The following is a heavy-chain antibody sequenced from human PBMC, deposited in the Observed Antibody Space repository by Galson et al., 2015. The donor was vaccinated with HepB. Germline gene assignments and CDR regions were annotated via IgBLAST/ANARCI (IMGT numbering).Heavy chain of an antibody. CDR3: VRSGDFSGYSSR. J-gene: IGHJ4*02. D-gene: IGHD6-13*01. Sequence: SLRLSCAASGFTFSGSAFHWVRQASGRGPEWIGHIRSKATTYAALYVPLLKGRFTISRDDSKNMAYLHMRSLKTDDTAVYYCVRSGDFSGYSSRWGQGTLVTVSS. V-gene: IGHV3-73*01. CDR2: IRSKATTYAA. CDR1: GFTFSGSA.